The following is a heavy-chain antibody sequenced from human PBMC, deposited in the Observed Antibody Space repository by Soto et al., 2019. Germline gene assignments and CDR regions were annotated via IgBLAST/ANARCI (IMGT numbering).Heavy chain of an antibody. CDR2: FDPEDGET. CDR3: ATDGRQLAQPGYYYYYGMDV. J-gene: IGHJ6*02. D-gene: IGHD6-6*01. CDR1: GYTLTELS. V-gene: IGHV1-24*01. Sequence: ASVKVSCKVSGYTLTELSMHWVRQAPGKGLEWMGGFDPEDGETIYAQKFQGRVTMTEDTSTDTAYMELSSLRSEDTAVYYCATDGRQLAQPGYYYYYGMDVWGQGTTVTVSS.